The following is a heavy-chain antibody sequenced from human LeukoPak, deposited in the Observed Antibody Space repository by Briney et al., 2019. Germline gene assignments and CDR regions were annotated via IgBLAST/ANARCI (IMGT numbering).Heavy chain of an antibody. D-gene: IGHD1-26*01. Sequence: PSETLSLTCTVSGASITTYYWSWIRQPPGKGLEYIGQIHSSGSANYNPSLTSRVAMSLDASKNQFSLTVSSVTAADAAIYYGARDILDVAATHYFDYWGQGSLLTVSS. V-gene: IGHV4-59*01. CDR3: ARDILDVAATHYFDY. CDR1: GASITTYY. CDR2: IHSSGSA. J-gene: IGHJ4*02.